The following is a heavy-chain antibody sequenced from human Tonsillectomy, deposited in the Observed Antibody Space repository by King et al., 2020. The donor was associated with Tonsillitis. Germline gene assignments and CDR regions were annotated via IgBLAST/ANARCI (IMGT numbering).Heavy chain of an antibody. CDR2: IDHSGST. V-gene: IGHV4-34*01. J-gene: IGHJ5*01. CDR1: GGSFSGYY. CDR3: ASISSDS. Sequence: VQLQQWGAGLLKPSETLSLTCAVYGGSFSGYYWSWIRQPPGKGLEWIGEIDHSGSTNYNPSLKSRVIISVDPSKNQFSLKVTSVTAADTAVYYCASISSDSCGQGTLVTVSS.